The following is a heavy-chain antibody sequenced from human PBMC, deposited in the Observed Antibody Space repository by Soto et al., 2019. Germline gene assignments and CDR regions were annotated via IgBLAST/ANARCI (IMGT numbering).Heavy chain of an antibody. CDR1: GYSFTSYA. D-gene: IGHD2-2*01. J-gene: IGHJ6*02. V-gene: IGHV1-3*01. CDR2: INAGNGNT. Sequence: QVQLVQSGAEVKKPGASVKVSCKASGYSFTSYAIYWVRQAPGQRLEWMGWINAGNGNTKYSQKLQGRVTFTGDTSESTAHRELSSLRSEDTAVYFCARGVENIVVVLDVFGYYGMDVWGQGTTVTVSS. CDR3: ARGVENIVVVLDVFGYYGMDV.